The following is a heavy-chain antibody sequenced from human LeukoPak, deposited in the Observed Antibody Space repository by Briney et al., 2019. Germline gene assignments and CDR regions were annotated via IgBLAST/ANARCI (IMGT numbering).Heavy chain of an antibody. CDR3: AREDYGYSYGYEVNHWYFDL. Sequence: SETLSLTCTVSGGSISSYYWSWIRQPAGKGLEWIGRIYTSGSTNYNPSLKSRVTMSVDTSKNQFSLKLSSVTAADTAVYYCAREDYGYSYGYEVNHWYFDLWGRGTLVTVSS. CDR2: IYTSGST. D-gene: IGHD5-18*01. J-gene: IGHJ2*01. CDR1: GGSISSYY. V-gene: IGHV4-4*07.